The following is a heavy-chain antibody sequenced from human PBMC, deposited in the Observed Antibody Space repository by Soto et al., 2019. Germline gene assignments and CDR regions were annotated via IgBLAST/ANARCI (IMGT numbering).Heavy chain of an antibody. J-gene: IGHJ4*02. CDR3: KGGSSGYYSGSAY. CDR1: GGSISRYY. V-gene: IGHV4-59*01. Sequence: PSETLSLTCSVSGGSISRYYWNWIRQYPGKGLEWIGYIFHTGRTNYNPSLRSRVTMSVDTSKNQFSLNVNSVTAADTAVYYCKGGSSGYYSGSAYGGLGPLVTVSS. CDR2: IFHTGRT. D-gene: IGHD3-22*01.